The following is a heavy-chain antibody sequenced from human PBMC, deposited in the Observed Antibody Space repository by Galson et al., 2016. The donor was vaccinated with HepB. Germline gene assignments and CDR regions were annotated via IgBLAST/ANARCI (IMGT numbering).Heavy chain of an antibody. CDR3: ARAGFWSGHYNY. J-gene: IGHJ4*02. CDR1: GFTFSGYW. Sequence: SLRLSCAASGFTFSGYWMHWVRQAPGKGLAWVSRINSDGTSTMHADSVKGRFSTSRDNAKNTLYLQMNSLRVEDTAVYYCARAGFWSGHYNYWGQGTPVTVSS. D-gene: IGHD3-3*01. V-gene: IGHV3-74*03. CDR2: INSDGTST.